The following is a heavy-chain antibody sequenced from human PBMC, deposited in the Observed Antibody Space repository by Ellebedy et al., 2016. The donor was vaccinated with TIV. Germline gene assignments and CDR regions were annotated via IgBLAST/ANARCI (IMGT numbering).Heavy chain of an antibody. Sequence: GESLKISCAASGFTFSSYGMHWVRQAPGKGLEWVANIKQDGNEKYYVDSVKGRFTISRDNAKNSLYLQMNSLRAEDTAVYYCVAAVVDYWGQGTLVTVSS. CDR3: VAAVVDY. CDR1: GFTFSSYG. D-gene: IGHD6-13*01. J-gene: IGHJ4*02. CDR2: IKQDGNEK. V-gene: IGHV3-7*01.